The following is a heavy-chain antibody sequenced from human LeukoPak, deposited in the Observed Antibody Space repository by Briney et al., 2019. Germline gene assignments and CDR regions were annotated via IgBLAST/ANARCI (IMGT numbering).Heavy chain of an antibody. CDR2: ISAYNGNT. V-gene: IGHV1-18*01. CDR3: ARVYSGSYWGYAPFDY. J-gene: IGHJ4*02. Sequence: AAVKLSCTASADTFTSFGFSWVRQAPGQGLEWMRWISAYNGNTNYAKTLQGRVTMTTDTSTSTTYTQLRSLRSDDTAVYDRARVYSGSYWGYAPFDYWGQGTLVTVSS. D-gene: IGHD3-10*02. CDR1: ADTFTSFG.